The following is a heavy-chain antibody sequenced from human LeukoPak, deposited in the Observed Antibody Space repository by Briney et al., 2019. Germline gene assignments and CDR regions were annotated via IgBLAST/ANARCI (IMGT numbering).Heavy chain of an antibody. Sequence: GESLKLSCAASGFTVSSTSMSWVRQAPGKGLEWVSVIYSGGNTYYTDSVKGRFTISRDNAKNTLYLQMNSLRAEDTAVYYCARDYGRSRDYGMDVWGQGTTVTVSS. D-gene: IGHD3-10*01. V-gene: IGHV3-53*01. CDR1: GFTVSSTS. CDR3: ARDYGRSRDYGMDV. CDR2: IYSGGNT. J-gene: IGHJ6*02.